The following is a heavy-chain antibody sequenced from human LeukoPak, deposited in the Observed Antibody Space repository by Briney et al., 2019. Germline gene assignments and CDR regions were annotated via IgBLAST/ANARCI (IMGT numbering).Heavy chain of an antibody. D-gene: IGHD2-2*01. CDR2: IVPISDTT. J-gene: IGHJ6*04. Sequence: SVKVSCKASGDTFSTYAFNWVRQAPGQGLEWTGGIVPISDTTNYAQTLQGRVTITADKSTNTVYMELSSLTSEDTDVYYCARGASVRVVPMSYYYAMDVWGEGTTVIVSS. CDR1: GDTFSTYA. CDR3: ARGASVRVVPMSYYYAMDV. V-gene: IGHV1-69*06.